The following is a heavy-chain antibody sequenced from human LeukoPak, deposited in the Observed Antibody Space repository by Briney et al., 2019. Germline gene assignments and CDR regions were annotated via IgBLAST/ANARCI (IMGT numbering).Heavy chain of an antibody. V-gene: IGHV3-21*01. Sequence: PGGSLRLSCAASGFTVSSIHMNWVRQAPGKGLEWVSSISSSSTYMFYADSVRGRYTISRDNAKNSLYLQMNSLRAEDTAVYYCARDRGSGWHTFDYWGQGTLVTVSS. CDR1: GFTVSSIH. J-gene: IGHJ4*02. CDR2: ISSSSTYM. D-gene: IGHD6-19*01. CDR3: ARDRGSGWHTFDY.